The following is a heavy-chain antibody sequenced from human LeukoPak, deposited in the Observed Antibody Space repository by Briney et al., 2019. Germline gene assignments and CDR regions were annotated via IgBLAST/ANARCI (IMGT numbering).Heavy chain of an antibody. Sequence: GGSLRLSCAASGFTFSSYAMSWVRQAPGKGLEWVSAISGSGGSTYYADSVKGRFTISRDNSKNTLYLQMNSLRAEDTAVYYCAKGRVRTLARIYLDYWGQGTLVTVSS. J-gene: IGHJ4*02. CDR3: AKGRVRTLARIYLDY. CDR1: GFTFSSYA. V-gene: IGHV3-23*01. D-gene: IGHD3-10*01. CDR2: ISGSGGST.